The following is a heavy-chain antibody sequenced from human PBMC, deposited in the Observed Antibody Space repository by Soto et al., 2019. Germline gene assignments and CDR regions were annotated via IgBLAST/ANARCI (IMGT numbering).Heavy chain of an antibody. D-gene: IGHD3-16*01. CDR1: GGSISSGGYY. V-gene: IGHV4-31*03. J-gene: IGHJ5*02. CDR3: ARILKGAGPSVPNWFDP. CDR2: IYYSGST. Sequence: QVQLQESGPGLVKPSQTLSLTCTVSGGSISSGGYYWSWIRQHPGKGLEWIGYIYYSGSTYYNPSLKSRVTISVDTSKNQFSLKLSSVTAADTAVYYCARILKGAGPSVPNWFDPWGQGTLVTVSS.